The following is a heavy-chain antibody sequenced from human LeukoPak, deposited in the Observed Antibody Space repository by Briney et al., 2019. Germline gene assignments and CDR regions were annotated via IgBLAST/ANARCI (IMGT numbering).Heavy chain of an antibody. J-gene: IGHJ4*02. CDR2: IYYGGST. Sequence: SETLSLTCTVSGGSISSYYWSWIRQPPGKGLEWIGYIYYGGSTNYNPSLKSRVTISVDTSKNQFSLKLSSVTAADTAVYYCARGGITMVRGIYFDYWGQGILVTVSS. CDR3: ARGGITMVRGIYFDY. V-gene: IGHV4-59*01. D-gene: IGHD3-10*01. CDR1: GGSISSYY.